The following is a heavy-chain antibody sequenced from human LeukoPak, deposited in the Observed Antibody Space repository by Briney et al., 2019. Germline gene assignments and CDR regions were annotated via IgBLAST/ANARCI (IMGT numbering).Heavy chain of an antibody. D-gene: IGHD6-13*01. Sequence: SETLSLTCTVSGGSISSYYWSWIRQPPGKGLEWIGYIYYSGSTNYNPSLKSRVTISVDTSKNQFSLKLSSVTAADTAVYYCAREAGIAAAGTTGWFDPWGQGTLVTVSS. J-gene: IGHJ5*02. V-gene: IGHV4-59*01. CDR3: AREAGIAAAGTTGWFDP. CDR1: GGSISSYY. CDR2: IYYSGST.